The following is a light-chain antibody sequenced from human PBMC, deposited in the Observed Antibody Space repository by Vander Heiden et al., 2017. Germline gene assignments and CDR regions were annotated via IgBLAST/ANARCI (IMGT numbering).Light chain of an antibody. V-gene: IGKV1-39*01. CDR1: QRISSY. CDR2: AAS. Sequence: DIQMTQSPSSLSAFVGDKVTVTCRASQRISSYLNWYQQKPGKAPKLLIYAASNLQSGFPSRFSGSGSGTDFTLTISSLQPEDFATYYCQQSYTTPPGKTFGPGTKVEIK. J-gene: IGKJ1*01. CDR3: QQSYTTPPGKT.